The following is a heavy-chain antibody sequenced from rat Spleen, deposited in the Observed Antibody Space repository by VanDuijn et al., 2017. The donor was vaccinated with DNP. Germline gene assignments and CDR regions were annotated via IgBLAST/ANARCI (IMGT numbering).Heavy chain of an antibody. CDR1: GFKFNNYW. V-gene: IGHV5-31*01. CDR3: ATHYRYYSSYRVYAMDA. D-gene: IGHD1-2*01. J-gene: IGHJ4*01. Sequence: EVQLVESGGDLVQPGGSLKLSCVGSGFKFNNYWMSWIRQVPGKGLEWVSSIFLTSASTYYSDSVKGRFTISRDDAENTLYLEMSSLRSEDTATYYCATHYRYYSSYRVYAMDAWGQGTSVTVSS. CDR2: IFLTSAST.